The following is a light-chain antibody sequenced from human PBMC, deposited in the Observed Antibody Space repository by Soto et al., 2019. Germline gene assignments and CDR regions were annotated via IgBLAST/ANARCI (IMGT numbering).Light chain of an antibody. Sequence: DIQMTQSPSTLSASAGDRVTITCRASQSISTWLAWYQQKPGKAPKLLIYGASSLASGVPSRFSGSGPGTEFTLTISSLQPDDFATYYCQQHNGYSERMFGQGTKVDIK. V-gene: IGKV1-5*01. CDR2: GAS. CDR1: QSISTW. J-gene: IGKJ1*01. CDR3: QQHNGYSERM.